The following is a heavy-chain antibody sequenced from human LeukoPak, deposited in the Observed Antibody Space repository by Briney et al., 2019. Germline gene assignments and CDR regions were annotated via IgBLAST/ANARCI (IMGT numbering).Heavy chain of an antibody. D-gene: IGHD6-19*01. V-gene: IGHV1-46*01. CDR2: INPSGGST. CDR3: ARDRIAVAGKGDDAFDI. J-gene: IGHJ3*02. CDR1: GYTFTSYY. Sequence: ASVKVSCKTSGYTFTSYYMHWVRQAPGQGLEWMGIINPSGGSTSYAQKFQGRATMTRDTSTSTVYMELSSLRSEDTAVYYCARDRIAVAGKGDDAFDIWGQGTMVTVSS.